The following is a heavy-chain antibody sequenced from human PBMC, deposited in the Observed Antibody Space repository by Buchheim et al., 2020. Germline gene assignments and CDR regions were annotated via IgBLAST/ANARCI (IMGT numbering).Heavy chain of an antibody. CDR2: IYYSGST. CDR1: GGSISSGGYY. J-gene: IGHJ6*03. Sequence: QVQLQESGPGLVKPSQTLSLTCTVSGGSISSGGYYWSWIRQHPGKGLEWIGYIYYSGSTYYNPSLKSRVTISVDTSKNQFSLKLSSVTAADTAVYYCARVGWGYCSSTSCYSPGGYYMDVWGKGTT. CDR3: ARVGWGYCSSTSCYSPGGYYMDV. V-gene: IGHV4-31*03. D-gene: IGHD2-2*01.